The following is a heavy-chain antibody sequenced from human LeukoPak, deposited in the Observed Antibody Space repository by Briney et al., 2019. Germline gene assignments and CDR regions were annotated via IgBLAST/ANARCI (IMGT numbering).Heavy chain of an antibody. CDR1: GGSISSYY. CDR2: IYTSGST. D-gene: IGHD3-10*01. CDR3: ARDSGNLRITMVRGNWFDP. V-gene: IGHV4-4*07. Sequence: NPSETLSLTCTVSGGSISSYYWSWIRQPAGKGLEWIGRIYTSGSTNYNPSLKSRVTMSVDTSKNQFSLKLSSVTAADTAVYYCARDSGNLRITMVRGNWFDPWGQGTLVTVSS. J-gene: IGHJ5*02.